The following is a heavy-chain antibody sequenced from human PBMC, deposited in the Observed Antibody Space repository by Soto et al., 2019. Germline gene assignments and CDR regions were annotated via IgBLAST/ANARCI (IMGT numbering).Heavy chain of an antibody. CDR3: AKDRYCSGGSCYSYFDY. D-gene: IGHD2-15*01. Sequence: GGSLRLSCAASGFTFSSYAMSWVRQAPGKGLEWVSAISGSGGSTYYAESVKGRFTISRDNSKNTLYLQMNSLRAEDTAVYYCAKDRYCSGGSCYSYFDYWGQGTLVTVSS. J-gene: IGHJ4*02. V-gene: IGHV3-23*01. CDR1: GFTFSSYA. CDR2: ISGSGGST.